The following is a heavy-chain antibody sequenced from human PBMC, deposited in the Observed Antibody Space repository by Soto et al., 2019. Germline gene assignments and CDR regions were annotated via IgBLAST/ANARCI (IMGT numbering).Heavy chain of an antibody. CDR1: GYTFTDYY. V-gene: IGHV1-2*04. Sequence: QVQLVQSGAEVKKPGASVKVSCKASGYTFTDYYIHWVRQAPGQGLEWMGWVNPNSGGTNYAQKFQGWVTMTTDTSISTVYMELSRLKSGDMAADYCEREGAATAIYGMGVWGEGTMVAVSA. CDR2: VNPNSGGT. J-gene: IGHJ6*01. D-gene: IGHD2-21*02. CDR3: EREGAATAIYGMGV.